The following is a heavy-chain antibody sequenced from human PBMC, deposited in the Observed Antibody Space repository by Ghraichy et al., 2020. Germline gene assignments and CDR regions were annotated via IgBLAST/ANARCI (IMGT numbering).Heavy chain of an antibody. CDR2: IRQDGSEK. J-gene: IGHJ4*02. CDR1: GFTFSSYW. D-gene: IGHD3-22*01. Sequence: LSLTCAASGFTFSSYWMSWVRQAPGKGLEWVANIRQDGSEKNYVDSVKGRFTISRDNAENSLYLQMNSLRAEDTAVYYCARKTYYYDNEKGYFDYWGQGTLVTASS. CDR3: ARKTYYYDNEKGYFDY. V-gene: IGHV3-7*01.